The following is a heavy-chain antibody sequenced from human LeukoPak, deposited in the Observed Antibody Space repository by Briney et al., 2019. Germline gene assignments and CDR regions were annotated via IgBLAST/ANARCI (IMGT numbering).Heavy chain of an antibody. CDR3: ARLHYGGNYGYYYYYMDV. D-gene: IGHD4-23*01. J-gene: IGHJ6*03. CDR1: GGSISSSSYY. V-gene: IGHV4-39*01. CDR2: IYYTGST. Sequence: SETLSLTCTVSGGSISSSSYYWGWIRQPPGKGLEWIGSIYYTGSTYYNPSLKSRVTISVDTSKNQFSLKLSSVTAADTAMYYCARLHYGGNYGYYYYYMDVWGKGTTVTIS.